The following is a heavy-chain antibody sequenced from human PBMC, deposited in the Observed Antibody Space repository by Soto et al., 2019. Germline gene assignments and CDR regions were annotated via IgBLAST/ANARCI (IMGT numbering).Heavy chain of an antibody. J-gene: IGHJ6*02. CDR1: GGSISSGGYY. CDR2: IYYSGST. D-gene: IGHD2-15*01. CDR3: ARDLTYRSGPTLGMGV. V-gene: IGHV4-31*03. Sequence: QVQLQESGPGLVKPSQTLSLTCTVSGGSISSGGYYWSWIRQHPGKGLAWIGYIYYSGSTYYNPSLKSRVTISVATSMYKFSLKLSSVTAADTAVYYCARDLTYRSGPTLGMGVCGQGTTVTVSS.